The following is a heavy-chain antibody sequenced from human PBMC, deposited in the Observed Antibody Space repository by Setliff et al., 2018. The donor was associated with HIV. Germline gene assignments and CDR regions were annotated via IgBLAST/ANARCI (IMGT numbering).Heavy chain of an antibody. V-gene: IGHV1-69*05. D-gene: IGHD3-10*01. J-gene: IGHJ3*02. CDR1: GGTLSSYA. CDR2: ILPIFGTA. Sequence: GASVKVSCKASGGTLSSYAISWVRQAPGQWLEWMGGILPIFGTANYAQKFQGRVTITTDESTSTAYMELSSLRSEDTAVYYCASPGPNYDGSAFDIWGQGTMVTVSS. CDR3: ASPGPNYDGSAFDI.